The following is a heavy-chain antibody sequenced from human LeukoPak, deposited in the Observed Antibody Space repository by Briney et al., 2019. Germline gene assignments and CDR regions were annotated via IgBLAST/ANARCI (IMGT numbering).Heavy chain of an antibody. Sequence: GGSLRLSCAASGFTFSTYGMHWVRQAPGKGLEWVAVIWYNGSNKYYGDSVKGRFTISRDNSQDTLYLQMNSLRAEDTAVYYCGRASGPFDVWGQGTMVTVSS. CDR1: GFTFSTYG. CDR3: GRASGPFDV. CDR2: IWYNGSNK. D-gene: IGHD3-10*01. V-gene: IGHV3-33*01. J-gene: IGHJ3*01.